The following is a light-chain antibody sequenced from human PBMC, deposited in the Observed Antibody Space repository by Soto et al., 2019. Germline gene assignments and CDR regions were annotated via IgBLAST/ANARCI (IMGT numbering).Light chain of an antibody. CDR2: GAS. CDR1: QSVSSSY. Sequence: EIVLTQSPGTLSLSPGERATLSCRASQSVSSSYLAWYQQKPGQAPRLLMYGASSRATGIPDRFSGSGSGTDFPLTISRLEPEDFAVYYCQQYGRSLPWTFGQGTKVEIK. J-gene: IGKJ1*01. CDR3: QQYGRSLPWT. V-gene: IGKV3-20*01.